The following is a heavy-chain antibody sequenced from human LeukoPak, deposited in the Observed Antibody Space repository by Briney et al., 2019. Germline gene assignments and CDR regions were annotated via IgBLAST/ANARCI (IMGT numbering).Heavy chain of an antibody. CDR3: ARGGYSYGYWGGYYYYYYMDV. CDR1: GGSFSSYY. Sequence: SETLSLNCAVYGGSFSSYYWSWIRQPPGKGLEWIGYIYYSGSTNYNPSLKSRVTISVDTSKNQFSLKLSSVTAADTAVYYCARGGYSYGYWGGYYYYYYMDVWGKGTTVTISS. J-gene: IGHJ6*03. V-gene: IGHV4-59*01. CDR2: IYYSGST. D-gene: IGHD5-18*01.